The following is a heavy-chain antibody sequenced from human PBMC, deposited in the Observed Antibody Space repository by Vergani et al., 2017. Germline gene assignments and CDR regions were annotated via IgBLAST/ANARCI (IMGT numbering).Heavy chain of an antibody. CDR2: ISSSGNYV. J-gene: IGHJ6*04. CDR1: GFTFGSYS. V-gene: IGHV3-21*06. D-gene: IGHD3-10*01. Sequence: EENLVESGGGLVKPGGSLRLSCVASGFTFGSYSVNWVRQAPGRGLEWVSSISSSGNYVYYTASVKGRFSISRDNAKSLLSLQMNSLRADDTAVYYCARDQXSGTNRHHYGMDVWGKGTTVTVSS. CDR3: ARDQXSGTNRHHYGMDV.